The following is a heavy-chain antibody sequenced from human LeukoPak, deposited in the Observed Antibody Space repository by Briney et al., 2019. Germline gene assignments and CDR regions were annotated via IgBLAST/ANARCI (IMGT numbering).Heavy chain of an antibody. D-gene: IGHD1-14*01. CDR1: GFTFSSYE. J-gene: IGHJ4*02. V-gene: IGHV3-48*03. CDR2: ISTTGSSI. Sequence: GGSLRLSCAASGFTFSSYEMNWVRQAPGKGLEWVSYISTTGSSIYYADSVKGRFTISRDNVKNLLYLQMNSLRAEDTAVYYCARSRQTEYWGQGTLVTVSS. CDR3: ARSRQTEY.